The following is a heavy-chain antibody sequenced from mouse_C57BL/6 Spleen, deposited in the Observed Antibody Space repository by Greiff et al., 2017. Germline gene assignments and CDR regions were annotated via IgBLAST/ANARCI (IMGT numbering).Heavy chain of an antibody. D-gene: IGHD2-12*01. CDR3: ARYEYYAMDY. CDR1: GYTFTSYT. Sequence: VKLMESGAELARPGASVKMSCKASGYTFTSYTMHWVKQRPGQGLEWIGYINPSSGYTKYNQKFKDKATLTADKSSSTAYMQLSSLTSEDSAVYYCARYEYYAMDYWGQGTSVTVSS. J-gene: IGHJ4*01. V-gene: IGHV1-4*01. CDR2: INPSSGYT.